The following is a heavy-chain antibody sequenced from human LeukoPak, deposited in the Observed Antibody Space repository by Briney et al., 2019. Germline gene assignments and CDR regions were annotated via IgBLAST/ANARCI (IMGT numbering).Heavy chain of an antibody. V-gene: IGHV4-39*01. CDR3: ARNVTSRYFDY. D-gene: IGHD3-10*02. CDR2: VYYSGST. Sequence: PSDTLSLTCSVSPGSFTGTPHYWAWIRQSPGKGLEWIGSVYYSGSTSYSPSLKSRVSISVARSQNQFSLRLTSVTGADTAVYYCARNVTSRYFDYWGPGIVVTVSS. J-gene: IGHJ4*02. CDR1: PGSFTGTPHY.